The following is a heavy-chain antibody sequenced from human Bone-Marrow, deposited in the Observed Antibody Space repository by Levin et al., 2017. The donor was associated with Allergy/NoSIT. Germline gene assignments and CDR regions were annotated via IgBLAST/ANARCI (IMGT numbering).Heavy chain of an antibody. D-gene: IGHD1-26*01. V-gene: IGHV3-21*01. Sequence: LSLTCAASGFIFSSYSMNWVRQAPGKGLEWVSSISSSSNYIYYADSVKGRFTISRDNAKNPLYLQMNSLRAEDTAVYYCASLGIQWDLLNWFDPWGQGTLVTVSS. J-gene: IGHJ5*02. CDR1: GFIFSSYS. CDR2: ISSSSNYI. CDR3: ASLGIQWDLLNWFDP.